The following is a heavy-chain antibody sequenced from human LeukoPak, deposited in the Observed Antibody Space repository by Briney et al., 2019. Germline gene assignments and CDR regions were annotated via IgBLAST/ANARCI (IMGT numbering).Heavy chain of an antibody. V-gene: IGHV4-39*07. CDR1: GDSLRKSTFY. D-gene: IGHD2-21*02. J-gene: IGHJ4*02. CDR3: ARTHCEGDCFSAIRY. Sequence: SETLSLTCTVSGDSLRKSTFYWVWIRQPPGKGLEWIGSIYYSGGADYNPSLQSRVTISVDTSKNEFSLKVRSVTAADTAVYFCARTHCEGDCFSAIRYWGQGTPVTVST. CDR2: IYYSGGA.